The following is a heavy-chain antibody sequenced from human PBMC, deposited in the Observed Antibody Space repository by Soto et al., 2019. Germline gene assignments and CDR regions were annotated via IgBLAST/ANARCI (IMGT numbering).Heavy chain of an antibody. CDR2: IYYSGST. CDR3: ARGGYYDRSGDYGS. V-gene: IGHV4-31*03. J-gene: IGHJ5*02. Sequence: QVQLQESGPGLVKPSQTLSLTCTVSGGSISSGGYYWSWIRQHPGKGLEWIGYIYYSGSTYYNPSLKRRMSLSVDTSRNRFSLKLSSVTAADVGVYYCARGGYYDRSGDYGSWGQGTLVTVSS. CDR1: GGSISSGGYY. D-gene: IGHD3-22*01.